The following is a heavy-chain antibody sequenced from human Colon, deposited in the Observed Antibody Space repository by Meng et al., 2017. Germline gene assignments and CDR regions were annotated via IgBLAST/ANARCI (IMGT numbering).Heavy chain of an antibody. V-gene: IGHV3-74*01. Sequence: GESLKASCAASGFTFSNYWMHWVRQAPGKGLEWVSHISTDGTRITYADSVKGRFTISRDNAKNTLYLQMNSLRAEDTAVYYCARSADYWGQGTLVTVSS. CDR1: GFTFSNYW. CDR3: ARSADY. CDR2: ISTDGTRI. J-gene: IGHJ4*02.